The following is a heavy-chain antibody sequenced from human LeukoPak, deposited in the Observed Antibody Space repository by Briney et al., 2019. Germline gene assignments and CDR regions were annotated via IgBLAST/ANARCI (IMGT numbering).Heavy chain of an antibody. V-gene: IGHV3-23*01. Sequence: GGPLRLSCAASGFTFGSYAMSWVRQAPGKGLEWVSSISNSGGSTYYADSVKGRFTISRDNSKNTLFLQMNSLRAEDTAVYYCARGLSTFDYWGQGTLVTVSS. J-gene: IGHJ4*02. CDR3: ARGLSTFDY. D-gene: IGHD3-16*02. CDR2: ISNSGGST. CDR1: GFTFGSYA.